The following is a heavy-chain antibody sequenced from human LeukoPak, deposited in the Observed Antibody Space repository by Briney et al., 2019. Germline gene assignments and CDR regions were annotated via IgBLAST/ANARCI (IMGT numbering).Heavy chain of an antibody. Sequence: SETLSLTCTVSGGSISSYYWSWIRQPPGKGLEWIGYIYYSGTTNYNPSLKSRVTILVDTSKNQFSLKLGSVTAADTAVYFCARDRGLRDFDYWGQGTLVTVSS. D-gene: IGHD4-17*01. CDR2: IYYSGTT. J-gene: IGHJ4*02. CDR3: ARDRGLRDFDY. V-gene: IGHV4-59*01. CDR1: GGSISSYY.